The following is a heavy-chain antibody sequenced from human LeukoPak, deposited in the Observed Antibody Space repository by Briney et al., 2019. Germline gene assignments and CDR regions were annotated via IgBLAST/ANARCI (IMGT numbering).Heavy chain of an antibody. V-gene: IGHV4-38-2*02. Sequence: SETLSLTCTVSGYSISSGYYWGWIRQPPGKGLEWIGSIYHSGSTYYNPSLKSRVTVSVDTSKNQFSLKLSSVTAADTAVFYCARSSWSLFDYWGQGTLVTASS. D-gene: IGHD1-26*01. CDR1: GYSISSGYY. CDR2: IYHSGST. J-gene: IGHJ4*02. CDR3: ARSSWSLFDY.